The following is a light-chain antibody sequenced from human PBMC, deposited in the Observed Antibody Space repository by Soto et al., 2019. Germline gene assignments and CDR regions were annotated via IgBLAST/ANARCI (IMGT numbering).Light chain of an antibody. CDR2: AAS. CDR3: QQYNNWPPIFT. Sequence: ERVMTQSPVTLSVSPGERATLSCRASQSVSFNLAWYQQKPGQAPRLLIYAASTRGTGVPARFSGSGSGTEFTLTISSLQSEDFAVYYCQQYNNWPPIFTFGPGTKVDVK. CDR1: QSVSFN. J-gene: IGKJ3*01. V-gene: IGKV3-15*01.